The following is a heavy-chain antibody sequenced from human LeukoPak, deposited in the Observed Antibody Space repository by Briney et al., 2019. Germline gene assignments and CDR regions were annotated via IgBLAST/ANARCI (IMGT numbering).Heavy chain of an antibody. D-gene: IGHD4-17*01. CDR2: ISSSSSTI. V-gene: IGHV3-48*01. CDR1: GFTFSSYS. J-gene: IGHJ4*02. CDR3: ARGRGYGDVEGIIDY. Sequence: GGSLRLSCAASGFTFSSYSMNWVRQAPGKGLEWVSYISSSSSTIYYADSVKGRFTISRDNAKNSLYLQMNSLRAEDTAVYCCARGRGYGDVEGIIDYWGQGTLVTVSS.